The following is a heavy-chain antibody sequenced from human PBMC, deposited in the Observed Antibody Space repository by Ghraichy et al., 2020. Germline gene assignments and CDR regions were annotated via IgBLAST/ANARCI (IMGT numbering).Heavy chain of an antibody. Sequence: SETLSLTCTVSGDSISNYYWNWIRQAPGKGLDWIGYIYYSGSTNYNPSLKSRVTLSVDTSKNQFSLRLSSVTAADTAVYYCARSGYDISTGYSGVFDYWGLGTLVTVSS. J-gene: IGHJ4*02. CDR3: ARSGYDISTGYSGVFDY. CDR2: IYYSGST. CDR1: GDSISNYY. D-gene: IGHD3-9*01. V-gene: IGHV4-59*01.